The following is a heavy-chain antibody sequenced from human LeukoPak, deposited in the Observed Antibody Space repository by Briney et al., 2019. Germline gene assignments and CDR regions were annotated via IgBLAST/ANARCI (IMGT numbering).Heavy chain of an antibody. D-gene: IGHD3-9*01. CDR3: ARGHLRYFDWILDY. CDR2: INHSGST. Sequence: SETLSLTCAVYGGSFSGYYWSWIRQPPGKGLEWIGEINHSGSTNYNPSLKSRVTISVDTSKNQFSLKLSSVTAADTAVYYCARGHLRYFDWILDYWGQGTLVTVSS. CDR1: GGSFSGYY. J-gene: IGHJ4*02. V-gene: IGHV4-34*01.